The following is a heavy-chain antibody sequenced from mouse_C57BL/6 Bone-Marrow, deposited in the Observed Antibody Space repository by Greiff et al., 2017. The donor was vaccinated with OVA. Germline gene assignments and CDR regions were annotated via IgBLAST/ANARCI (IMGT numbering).Heavy chain of an antibody. J-gene: IGHJ2*01. CDR1: GFTFSDYY. CDR3: ARDRGSYHYYFDY. Sequence: EVHLVESEGGLVQPGSSMKLSCTASGFTFSDYYMAWVRQVPEKGLEWVANINYDGSSTYYLDSLKSRFIISRDNAKNILYLQMSSLKSEDTATYYCARDRGSYHYYFDYWGQGTTLTVSS. CDR2: INYDGSST. D-gene: IGHD1-3*01. V-gene: IGHV5-16*01.